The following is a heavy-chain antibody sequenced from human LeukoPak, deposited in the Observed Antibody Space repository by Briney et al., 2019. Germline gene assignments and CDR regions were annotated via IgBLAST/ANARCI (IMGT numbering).Heavy chain of an antibody. J-gene: IGHJ6*02. Sequence: GGSLRLSCAASGFTFSSYAMSWVRQAPGKGLEWVSSISSSSSYIYYADSVKGRFTISRDNAKNSLYLQMNSLRAEDTAMYYCAKDNRNYGMDVWGQGTTVTVSS. CDR2: ISSSSSYI. V-gene: IGHV3-21*01. CDR3: AKDNRNYGMDV. CDR1: GFTFSSYA.